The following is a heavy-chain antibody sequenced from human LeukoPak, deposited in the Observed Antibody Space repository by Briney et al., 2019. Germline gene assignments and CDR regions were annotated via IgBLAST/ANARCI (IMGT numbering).Heavy chain of an antibody. Sequence: GGSLRLSCAASGFNFSNYGMHWVRQAPGKGLEWVAVIWYDGSNRYYADSMKGRFTISRDNSKNTLYLQMNSLRAADTAVYSCAKNRAAAGTYSFDYWGQGTLVTVSS. J-gene: IGHJ4*02. D-gene: IGHD6-13*01. CDR3: AKNRAAAGTYSFDY. CDR1: GFNFSNYG. V-gene: IGHV3-33*06. CDR2: IWYDGSNR.